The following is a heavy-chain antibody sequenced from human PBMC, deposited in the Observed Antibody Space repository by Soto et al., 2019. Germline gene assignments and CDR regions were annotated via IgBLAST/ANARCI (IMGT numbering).Heavy chain of an antibody. D-gene: IGHD3-10*01. V-gene: IGHV1-46*04. J-gene: IGHJ4*02. CDR1: GYSFTSWY. Sequence: GASVKVSCKASGYSFTSWYMHWVRQAPGQGLEWTGRIDPSGGGTSYAEKLHGRVTMTRDTSTSTVYMELSSLRSEDTAVYYCTRGYASGSSGRFDYWGQGTPVTVSS. CDR2: IDPSGGGT. CDR3: TRGYASGSSGRFDY.